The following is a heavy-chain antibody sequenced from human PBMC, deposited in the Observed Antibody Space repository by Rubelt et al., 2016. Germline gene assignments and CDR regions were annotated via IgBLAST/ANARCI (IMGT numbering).Heavy chain of an antibody. CDR3: ARLSYQLPYYYYYYMDV. CDR1: GGSISSSSYY. V-gene: IGHV4-61*01. D-gene: IGHD2-2*01. Sequence: QVQLQESGPGLVKPSETLSLTCTVSGGSISSSSYYWSWIRQPPGKGLEWIGYIYYSGSTNYNPSLKSRVTISVDTSKNQFSLKLSSVTAADTAVYYCARLSYQLPYYYYYYMDVWGKGTTVTVSS. J-gene: IGHJ6*03. CDR2: IYYSGST.